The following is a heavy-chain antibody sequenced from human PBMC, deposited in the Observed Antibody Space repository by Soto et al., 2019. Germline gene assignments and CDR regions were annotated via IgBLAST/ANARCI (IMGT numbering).Heavy chain of an antibody. CDR1: GFTFSSYS. D-gene: IGHD6-13*01. V-gene: IGHV3-48*02. Sequence: EVQLVESGGGLVQPGGSLRLSCAASGFTFSSYSMNWVRQAPGKGLEWVSYISSSSSTIYYADSVKGRFTISRDNAKNSLYLQMNSLKDEHTAVYYCARDLLRTQQQTPYYYYYGMDVWGQGTTVTVSS. CDR2: ISSSSSTI. J-gene: IGHJ6*02. CDR3: ARDLLRTQQQTPYYYYYGMDV.